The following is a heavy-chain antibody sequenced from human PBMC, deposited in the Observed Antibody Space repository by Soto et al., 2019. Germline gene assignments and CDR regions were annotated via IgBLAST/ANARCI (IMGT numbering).Heavy chain of an antibody. CDR2: ISSSSSYI. Sequence: EVQLVESGGGLVKPGGSLRLSCAASGFTFSSYSMNWVRQAPGKGLEWVSFISSSSSYIYYADSVKGRFTISRDNAKNSLYLQMNSLRAEDTAVYYCARVRDILACSDWGQGTLVTVSS. J-gene: IGHJ4*02. CDR1: GFTFSSYS. CDR3: ARVRDILACSD. V-gene: IGHV3-21*01. D-gene: IGHD3-9*01.